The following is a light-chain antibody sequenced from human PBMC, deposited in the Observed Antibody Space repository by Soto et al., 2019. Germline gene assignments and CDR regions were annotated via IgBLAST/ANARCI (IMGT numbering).Light chain of an antibody. J-gene: IGLJ2*01. CDR3: QTWDTGIVL. CDR1: SGHSNYA. Sequence: QPVLTQSPSASASLGASVKLTCTLSSGHSNYAIAWHQQLPEKGPRYLMKVNSDGSHSKGDGIPDRFSGSSSGAERYLTISSLQSEDEADYYCQTWDTGIVLFGGGTKLTGL. V-gene: IGLV4-69*01. CDR2: VNSDGSH.